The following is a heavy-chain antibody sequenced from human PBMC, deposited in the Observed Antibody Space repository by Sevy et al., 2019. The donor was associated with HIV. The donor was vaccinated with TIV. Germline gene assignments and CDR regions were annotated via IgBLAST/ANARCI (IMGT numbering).Heavy chain of an antibody. J-gene: IGHJ5*02. CDR3: AREVDSIPFDP. CDR1: GYTFTNYG. CDR2: ISTYNGNT. Sequence: ASVKVSCKASGYTFTNYGISWVRQAPGQGLEWMGRISTYNGNTNYAQKLQGRVTMTTDTSTSTAYMALRSLRSDDTAVYYCAREVDSIPFDPWGQGTLVTVSS. V-gene: IGHV1-18*01. D-gene: IGHD3-22*01.